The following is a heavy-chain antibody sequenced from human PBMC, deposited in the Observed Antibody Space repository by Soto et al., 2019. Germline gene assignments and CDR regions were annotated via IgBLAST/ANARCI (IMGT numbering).Heavy chain of an antibody. Sequence: EVRLLESGGGLVQPGGSLRLSCEGSGFTFTNYGMDWVRQAPGKGLEWISFISGAGDTTYYSDSVKGRFIISRDNSKNTLYLQMNSLRAEDTALYYCAKRCTQSNVWRAYRHKTHFDYWGQGALVTVTS. V-gene: IGHV3-23*01. CDR2: ISGAGDTT. D-gene: IGHD3-16*01. CDR3: AKRCTQSNVWRAYRHKTHFDY. J-gene: IGHJ4*02. CDR1: GFTFTNYG.